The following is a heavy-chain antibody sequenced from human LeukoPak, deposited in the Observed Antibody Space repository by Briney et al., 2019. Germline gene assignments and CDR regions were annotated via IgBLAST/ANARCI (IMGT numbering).Heavy chain of an antibody. V-gene: IGHV3-53*01. CDR1: GFTFSSYA. CDR2: IYSGGTT. Sequence: GGSLRLSCSASGFTFSSYAMHWVRQAPGKGLEWVSVIYSGGTTYYADSVKGRFTISRDNSKNTVYLQMNSLRAEDTAVYFCARDRPRAVWGQGTTVTVSS. J-gene: IGHJ6*02. CDR3: ARDRPRAV.